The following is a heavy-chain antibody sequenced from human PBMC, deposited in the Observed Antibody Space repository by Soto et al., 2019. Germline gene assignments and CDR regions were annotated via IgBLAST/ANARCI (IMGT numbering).Heavy chain of an antibody. D-gene: IGHD3-3*01. J-gene: IGHJ4*02. V-gene: IGHV3-7*02. CDR1: GGSFSDHW. CDR2: IKQDGSEI. Sequence: PGGSLRLSCVASGGSFSDHWMTWVRQAPGKALEWVANIKQDGSEIYYVDSVKGRFSISRDNTKNSLYLQMNNLRADDTAVYYCATRPPAQTYFGVFDFWGQGTLVTVSS. CDR3: ATRPPAQTYFGVFDF.